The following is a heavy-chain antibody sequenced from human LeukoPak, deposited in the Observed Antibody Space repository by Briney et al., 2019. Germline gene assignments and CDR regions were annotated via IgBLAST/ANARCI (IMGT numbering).Heavy chain of an antibody. Sequence: PGGSLRLSCAASGFTFSDSGMNWVRQAPGKGLEWFSYISSTGSTMYYADSVKGRFTISRDNAKNSLYLQMNTLKIEDTAVYYCVGGTTLLRQRPPTREGYWGQGTLVTVSS. V-gene: IGHV3-48*01. D-gene: IGHD1/OR15-1a*01. CDR3: VGGTTLLRQRPPTREGY. CDR1: GFTFSDSG. CDR2: ISSTGSTM. J-gene: IGHJ4*02.